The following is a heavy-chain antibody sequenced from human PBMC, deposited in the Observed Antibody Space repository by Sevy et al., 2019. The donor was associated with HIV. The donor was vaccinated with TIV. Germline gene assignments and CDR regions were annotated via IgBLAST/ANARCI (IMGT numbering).Heavy chain of an antibody. V-gene: IGHV5-51*01. CDR1: GYSFSSYW. CDR3: ARQDMVGSDCYDRSGYHFFDY. CDR2: IYPGDSDT. D-gene: IGHD3-22*01. J-gene: IGHJ4*02. Sequence: GESLKISCKGSGYSFSSYWIAWVRQMPGKGLEWMGIIYPGDSDTRYSPSFQGQVTISADRSISTAHLQWSSLKASDTAMYYCARQDMVGSDCYDRSGYHFFDYWGQGTLVTVSS.